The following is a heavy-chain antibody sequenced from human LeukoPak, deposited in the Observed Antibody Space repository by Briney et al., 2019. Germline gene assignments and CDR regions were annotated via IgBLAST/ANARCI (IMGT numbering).Heavy chain of an antibody. CDR3: AKVATRAVWGTDCPFDY. V-gene: IGHV3-23*01. D-gene: IGHD3-16*01. Sequence: GASLRLSCAASGFTFSSYAMSWVRQAPGKGLEWVSAISGSGGSTYYADSVKGRFTISRDNSKNTLYLQMNSLRAEDTAVYYCAKVATRAVWGTDCPFDYWGQGTLVTVSS. CDR1: GFTFSSYA. CDR2: ISGSGGST. J-gene: IGHJ4*02.